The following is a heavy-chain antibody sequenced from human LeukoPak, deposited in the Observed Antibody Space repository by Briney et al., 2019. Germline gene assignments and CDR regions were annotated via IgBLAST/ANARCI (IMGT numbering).Heavy chain of an antibody. CDR1: GGSISSYY. J-gene: IGHJ5*02. CDR2: IYYTGST. CDR3: ARHVGIYTNSWYWFDP. D-gene: IGHD6-13*01. V-gene: IGHV4-59*08. Sequence: SETLSLTCNVSGGSISSYYWSWSRQPPGKGLEWIGYIYYTGSTNYNPSLESRVTISVDTSKNQFSLKLSSVTAADTAVYYCARHVGIYTNSWYWFDPWGQGTLVTVSS.